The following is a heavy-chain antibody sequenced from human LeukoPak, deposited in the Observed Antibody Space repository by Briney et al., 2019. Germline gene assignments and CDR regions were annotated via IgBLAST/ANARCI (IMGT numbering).Heavy chain of an antibody. D-gene: IGHD4-23*01. CDR2: IYHSGST. J-gene: IGHJ4*02. CDR1: GGSISSGGYY. V-gene: IGHV4-30-2*03. Sequence: SQTLSLTCTVSGGSISSGGYYWSWIRQPPGKGLEWIGYIYHSGSTYYNPSLKSRVTISVDTSKNQFSLKLSSVTAADTAVYYCARPTRYGGNSSPFDYWGQGTLVTVSS. CDR3: ARPTRYGGNSSPFDY.